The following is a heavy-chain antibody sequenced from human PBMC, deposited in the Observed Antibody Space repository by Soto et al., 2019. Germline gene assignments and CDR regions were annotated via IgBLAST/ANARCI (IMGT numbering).Heavy chain of an antibody. V-gene: IGHV3-21*06. Sequence: PGGSLRLSWAASGCTFTRYSVNWVRQAPGKGLEWVSSISSTTNYIYYGDSMKGRFTISRDNAKNSLYLEMNSLRAEDTAVYYCARESEDLTSNFDYWGQGTLVTVSS. CDR1: GCTFTRYS. CDR2: ISSTTNYI. CDR3: ARESEDLTSNFDY. J-gene: IGHJ4*02.